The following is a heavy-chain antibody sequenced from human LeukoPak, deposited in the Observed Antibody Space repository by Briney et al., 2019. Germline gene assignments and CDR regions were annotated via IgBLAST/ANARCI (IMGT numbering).Heavy chain of an antibody. CDR2: IRFDGSGK. Sequence: PGGSLRLSCAASGFNFSNYGMHWVRQAPDKGLEWVAFIRFDGSGKYNADSVKGRFTISRDNSKNTVYLQMNGLRAEDTAVYYCAKDIVLVNAFDYWGQGTLVTVSS. D-gene: IGHD2-21*01. J-gene: IGHJ4*02. CDR1: GFNFSNYG. V-gene: IGHV3-30*02. CDR3: AKDIVLVNAFDY.